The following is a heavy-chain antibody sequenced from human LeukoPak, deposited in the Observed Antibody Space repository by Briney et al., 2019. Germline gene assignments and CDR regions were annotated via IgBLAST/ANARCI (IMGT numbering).Heavy chain of an antibody. V-gene: IGHV3-30*04. Sequence: PGGSLRLSCAASGFTFSCYAMHWVRQAPGKGLEWVAVISYDGSNKYYADSVKGRFTISRDNSKNTLYLQMNSLRAEDTAVYYCARVFSSGSYYGMDVWGQGTTVTVSS. CDR1: GFTFSCYA. J-gene: IGHJ6*02. CDR3: ARVFSSGSYYGMDV. CDR2: ISYDGSNK. D-gene: IGHD3-22*01.